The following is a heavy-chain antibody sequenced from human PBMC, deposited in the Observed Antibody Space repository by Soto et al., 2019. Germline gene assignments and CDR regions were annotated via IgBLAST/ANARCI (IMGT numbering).Heavy chain of an antibody. CDR1: GYTLTELS. CDR3: ASLPDCRGGSCYHYYYYGMDV. V-gene: IGHV1-24*01. D-gene: IGHD2-15*01. CDR2: FDPEDGET. J-gene: IGHJ6*02. Sequence: ASVKVSCKVSGYTLTELSMHWVRQAPGKGLEWMGGFDPEDGETIYAQKFQGRVTMTEDTSTDTAYMELSSLRSEDTAVYYCASLPDCRGGSCYHYYYYGMDVWGQGTTVTVSS.